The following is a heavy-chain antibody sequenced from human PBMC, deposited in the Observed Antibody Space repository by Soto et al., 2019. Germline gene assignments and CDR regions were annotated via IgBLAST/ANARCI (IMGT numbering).Heavy chain of an antibody. Sequence: SETLSLTCAVYGGSFSCYYWSWIRQPPGKGLEWIGYIYHSGSTYYNPSLKSRVTISVDTSKNQFSLKLSSVTAADTAVYYCARERPDGARLDPWGQGTLVTVSS. CDR2: IYHSGST. J-gene: IGHJ5*02. D-gene: IGHD6-6*01. V-gene: IGHV4-34*09. CDR1: GGSFSCYY. CDR3: ARERPDGARLDP.